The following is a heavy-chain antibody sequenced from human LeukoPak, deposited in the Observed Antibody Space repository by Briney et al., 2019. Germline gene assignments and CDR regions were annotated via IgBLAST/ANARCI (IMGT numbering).Heavy chain of an antibody. Sequence: PGGSLRLSCAASGFTFSSYSMNWVRQAPGKGLEWVSYISSSSTIYYADSVEGRFTISRDNAKNSLYLQMNSLRAEDTAVYYCARDLTSIAAAGPDAFDIWGQGTMVTVSS. CDR2: ISSSSTI. V-gene: IGHV3-48*01. D-gene: IGHD6-13*01. J-gene: IGHJ3*02. CDR3: ARDLTSIAAAGPDAFDI. CDR1: GFTFSSYS.